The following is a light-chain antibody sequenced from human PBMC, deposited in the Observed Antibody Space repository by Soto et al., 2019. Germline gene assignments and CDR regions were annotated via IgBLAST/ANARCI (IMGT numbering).Light chain of an antibody. J-gene: IGKJ1*01. CDR1: QSVSSSY. CDR2: GAS. Sequence: PQSPSTPSASVGDRVTITCRASQSVSSSYLAWYQQKPGQAPRLLIYGASSRATGIPDRFSGSGSGTDFTLTVSRLEPEDFAVYYCQQYGSSPETFGQGTKVGIK. CDR3: QQYGSSPET. V-gene: IGKV3-20*01.